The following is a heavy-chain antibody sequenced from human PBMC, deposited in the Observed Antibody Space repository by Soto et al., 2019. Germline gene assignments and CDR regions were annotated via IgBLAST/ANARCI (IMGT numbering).Heavy chain of an antibody. D-gene: IGHD1-26*01. CDR2: IRSSDNAI. CDR1: GFTFSTYS. V-gene: IGHV3-48*01. CDR3: VRDSQWAFDY. Sequence: EVQLVESGGGLVQPGGSLRLSCVASGFTFSTYSMNWVRQTPGKGLEWISYIRSSDNAIYYSPSVKGRFTISRDDAEHSLSLLMNSLTAEDTAVYYCVRDSQWAFDYWGQGTQVTVSS. J-gene: IGHJ4*02.